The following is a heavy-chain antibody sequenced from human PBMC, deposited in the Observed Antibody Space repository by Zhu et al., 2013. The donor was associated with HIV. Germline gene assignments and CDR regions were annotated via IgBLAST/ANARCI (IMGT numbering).Heavy chain of an antibody. CDR1: GGTFSSYA. J-gene: IGHJ6*02. CDR3: ARHIYSSSSYYYYYGMDV. D-gene: IGHD6-6*01. CDR2: IIPIFGTA. V-gene: IGHV1-69*06. Sequence: QVQLVQSGAEVKKPGSSVKVSCKASGGTFSSYAISWVRQAPGQGLEWMGGIIPIFGTANYAQKFQGRVTITADKSTSTAYMELSSLRSEDTAVYYCARHIYSSSSYYYYYGMDVWGQGTTVTVSS.